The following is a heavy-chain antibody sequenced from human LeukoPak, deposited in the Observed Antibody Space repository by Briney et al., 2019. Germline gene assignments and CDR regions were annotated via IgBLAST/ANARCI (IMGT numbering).Heavy chain of an antibody. J-gene: IGHJ5*02. CDR2: IRHDGTDQ. V-gene: IGHV3-30*02. D-gene: IGHD7-27*01. Sequence: PGGSLRLSCAASRFTFSSYAMSWVRQAPGKGLEWLTFIRHDGTDQHYADSVRGRFTISRDNSKNTVYLQMNSLRPEDTALYYCAKDGNWASVSWGQGTLVTVSS. CDR3: AKDGNWASVS. CDR1: RFTFSSYA.